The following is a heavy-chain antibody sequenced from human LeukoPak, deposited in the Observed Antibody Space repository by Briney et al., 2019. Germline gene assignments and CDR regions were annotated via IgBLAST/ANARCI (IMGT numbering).Heavy chain of an antibody. CDR1: GFTFDDYA. Sequence: GRSLRLSCAASGFTFDDYAMHWVRQAPGKGLEWVSGISWNSGSIGYADSVKGRFTISRDNAKNSLYLQMNSLRAEDTALYYCAKLELRTLGAFDIWGQGTMVTVSS. CDR2: ISWNSGSI. D-gene: IGHD1-26*01. J-gene: IGHJ3*02. CDR3: AKLELRTLGAFDI. V-gene: IGHV3-9*01.